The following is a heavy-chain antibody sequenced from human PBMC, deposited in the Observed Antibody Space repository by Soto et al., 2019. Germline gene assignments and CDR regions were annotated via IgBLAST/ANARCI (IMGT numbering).Heavy chain of an antibody. CDR3: ARDEQMVRGVNWFDP. D-gene: IGHD3-10*01. CDR2: IYYSGST. CDR1: GGSISSGGYY. J-gene: IGHJ5*02. Sequence: KASETLSLTCTVSGGSISSGGYYWSWIRQHPGKGLEWIGYIYYSGSTYYNPSLKSRVTISVDTSKNQFSLKLSSVTAADTAVYYCARDEQMVRGVNWFDPWGQGTLVTVSS. V-gene: IGHV4-31*03.